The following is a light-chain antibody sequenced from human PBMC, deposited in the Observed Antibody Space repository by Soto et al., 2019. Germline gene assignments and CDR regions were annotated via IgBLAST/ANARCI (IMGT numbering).Light chain of an antibody. J-gene: IGLJ1*01. V-gene: IGLV2-14*03. CDR1: STDIGAYKF. Sequence: QAVVTQPASVSASPGQSITISCTGTSTDIGAYKFVSWYQQHPGKAPKLMIYDVTSRPSGVSNRFSGSKSGNTASLIISGLQAEDEADYYCFSYTSFDTDVFGTGTKLTVL. CDR2: DVT. CDR3: FSYTSFDTDV.